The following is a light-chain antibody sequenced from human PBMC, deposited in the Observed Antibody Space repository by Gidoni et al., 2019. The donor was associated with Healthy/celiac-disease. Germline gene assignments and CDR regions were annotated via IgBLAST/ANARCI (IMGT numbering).Light chain of an antibody. V-gene: IGKV3-15*01. CDR1: QSVNSN. Sequence: EIVMTQSPATLSVSPGERATLSCRASQSVNSNLAWYQQKPSQAPRLLIYGASTRATGIPARFSGSGSGTEFTLTISSLQSEDFAVYYCQQYNNGRTFGQGTKVEIK. CDR3: QQYNNGRT. CDR2: GAS. J-gene: IGKJ1*01.